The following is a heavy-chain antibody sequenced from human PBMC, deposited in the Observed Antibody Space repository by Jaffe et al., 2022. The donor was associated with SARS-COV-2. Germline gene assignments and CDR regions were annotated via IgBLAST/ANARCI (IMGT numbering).Heavy chain of an antibody. J-gene: IGHJ3*02. V-gene: IGHV4-34*01. CDR1: GGSFSGYY. D-gene: IGHD1-26*01. Sequence: QVQLQQWGAGLLKPSETLSLTCAVYGGSFSGYYWSWIRQPPGKGLEWIGEINHSGSTNYNPSLKSRVTISVDTSKNQFSLKLSSVTAADTAVYYCAHPSGSYPTDAFDIWGQGTMVTVSS. CDR3: AHPSGSYPTDAFDI. CDR2: INHSGST.